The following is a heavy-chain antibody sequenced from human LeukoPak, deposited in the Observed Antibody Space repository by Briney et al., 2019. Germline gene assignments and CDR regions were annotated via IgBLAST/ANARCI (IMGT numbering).Heavy chain of an antibody. CDR1: GFTFSRNW. CDR3: ASAGVVGASTYWYFDL. CDR2: IRQDGREI. V-gene: IGHV3-7*01. D-gene: IGHD1-26*01. Sequence: GGSLRPSCAASGFTFSRNWMTWVRQAPGKGLEWVVCIRQDGREIYYVDSVKGRFTISRDNARSSLYLQMTGLRVEDTALYYCASAGVVGASTYWYFDLWGRGTRVTVSS. J-gene: IGHJ2*01.